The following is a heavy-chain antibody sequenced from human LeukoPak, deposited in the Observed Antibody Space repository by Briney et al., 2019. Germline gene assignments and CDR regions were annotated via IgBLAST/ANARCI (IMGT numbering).Heavy chain of an antibody. D-gene: IGHD3-16*01. CDR1: GFTFNTYT. J-gene: IGHJ4*02. CDR2: ISGSSGII. Sequence: PGGSLRLSCAASGFTFNTYTMNWVRQAPGKGLEWVSYISGSSGIIDYADSVRGRFTISRDNFKNTLYLQMNSLRAEDTALYYCARKLWHRNDCWGQGTLVTVSS. CDR3: ARKLWHRNDC. V-gene: IGHV3-48*01.